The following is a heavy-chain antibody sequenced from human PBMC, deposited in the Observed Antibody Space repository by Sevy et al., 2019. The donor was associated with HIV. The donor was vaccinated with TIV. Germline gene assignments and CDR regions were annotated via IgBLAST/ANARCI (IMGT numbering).Heavy chain of an antibody. CDR1: GGTFSSYA. CDR3: AATLYGSGSYDYYYGMDV. V-gene: IGHV1-69*13. CDR2: MIPIFGTA. Sequence: ASVKVSCKASGGTFSSYAISWVRQAPGQGLEWMGGMIPIFGTANYAQKFQGRVTITADESTSTAYMELSSLRSEDTAVYYCAATLYGSGSYDYYYGMDVWGQGTTVTVSS. J-gene: IGHJ6*02. D-gene: IGHD3-10*01.